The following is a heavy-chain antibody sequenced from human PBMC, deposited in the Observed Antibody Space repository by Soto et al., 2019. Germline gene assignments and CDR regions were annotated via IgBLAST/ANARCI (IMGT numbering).Heavy chain of an antibody. V-gene: IGHV1-2*04. J-gene: IGHJ4*02. CDR1: GYTFTGYY. Sequence: QVQLVQSGAEVKKPGASVKVSCKASGYTFTGYYMHWVRQAPGQGLEWMGWINPNSGGTNYAQKFQGWVTMTRDTSISTAYMELSRLRSDDTAVYYCARSVVVVAAPENYFDYWGQGTLVTVSS. CDR2: INPNSGGT. D-gene: IGHD2-15*01. CDR3: ARSVVVVAAPENYFDY.